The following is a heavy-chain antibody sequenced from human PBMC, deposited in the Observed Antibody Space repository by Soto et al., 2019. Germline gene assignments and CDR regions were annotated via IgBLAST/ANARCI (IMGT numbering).Heavy chain of an antibody. Sequence: ASVKVSCKASVYTFTSYAMDWVGQAAGQRLECMGWINAGNGNTKYSQKLQGRDTITRDTSASTAYVDLSSLRSEATAVYFCARMVSSWYFREGGDHYGMDVWGQGTTVTVSS. CDR2: INAGNGNT. D-gene: IGHD6-13*01. CDR3: ARMVSSWYFREGGDHYGMDV. CDR1: VYTFTSYA. V-gene: IGHV1-3*01. J-gene: IGHJ6*02.